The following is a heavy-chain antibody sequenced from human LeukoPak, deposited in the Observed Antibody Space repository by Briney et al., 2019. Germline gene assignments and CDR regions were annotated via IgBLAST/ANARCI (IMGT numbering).Heavy chain of an antibody. Sequence: SETLSLTCTVSGGSISSYYWSWIRQPPGKGLEWIGYIYYSGTTNYNPSLKSRVTISVDTSKNQFSLKLSSVTAADTAAYHCARGVYIAAAQYGYWGQGTLVTVSS. D-gene: IGHD6-13*01. V-gene: IGHV4-59*01. J-gene: IGHJ4*02. CDR2: IYYSGTT. CDR1: GGSISSYY. CDR3: ARGVYIAAAQYGY.